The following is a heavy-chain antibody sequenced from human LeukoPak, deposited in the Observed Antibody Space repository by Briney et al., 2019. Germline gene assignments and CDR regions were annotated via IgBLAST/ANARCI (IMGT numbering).Heavy chain of an antibody. V-gene: IGHV4-34*01. Sequence: SETLSLTCAVYGGSFSGYYWSWIRQPPGKGLEWIGEINHSGSTNYNPSLKSRVTISVDTSKNQFSLRLSSVTAADTAVYYCARARLKGYCSGGSCSFRYFDYWGQGTLVTVSS. D-gene: IGHD2-15*01. J-gene: IGHJ4*02. CDR1: GGSFSGYY. CDR3: ARARLKGYCSGGSCSFRYFDY. CDR2: INHSGST.